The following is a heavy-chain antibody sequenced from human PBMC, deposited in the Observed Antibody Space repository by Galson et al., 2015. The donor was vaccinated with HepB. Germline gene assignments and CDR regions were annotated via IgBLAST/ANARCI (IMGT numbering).Heavy chain of an antibody. CDR1: GDSISRGNYY. CDR2: IYSSGIP. Sequence: LSLTCSVSGDSISRGNYYWSWIRRPAGKGLEWIGRIYSSGIPNYSPSLKSRITMSLDTSKNQFSLNLTSVTAADTAVYYCARVGYGYLFDYWGQGNLVTVSS. J-gene: IGHJ4*02. CDR3: ARVGYGYLFDY. V-gene: IGHV4-61*02. D-gene: IGHD5-18*01.